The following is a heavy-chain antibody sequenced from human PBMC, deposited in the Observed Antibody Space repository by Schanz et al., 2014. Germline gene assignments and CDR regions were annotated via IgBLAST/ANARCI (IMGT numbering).Heavy chain of an antibody. V-gene: IGHV4-39*01. CDR1: GGSISSSSYF. CDR3: ARHMGRLSSSRGNYFDY. J-gene: IGHJ4*02. Sequence: QLQLQESGPGLVKPSETLSLTCTVSGGSISSSSYFWGWIRQPPGKGLEWIGSIYHSGSTYNTPSPKGRVPRSVATSKNQFSRKLSSVTAADTALYYCARHMGRLSSSRGNYFDYWGQGTLVTVSS. D-gene: IGHD6-13*01. CDR2: IYHSGST.